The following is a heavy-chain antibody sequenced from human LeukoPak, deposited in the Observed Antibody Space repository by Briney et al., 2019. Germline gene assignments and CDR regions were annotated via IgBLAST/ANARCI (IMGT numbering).Heavy chain of an antibody. J-gene: IGHJ6*02. V-gene: IGHV4-4*07. CDR2: IYTTGTT. Sequence: SETPSLTCTVSGGSISSYYWTWIRQPAGKGLEWIGRIYTTGTTNYNPSLKSRVTMSLDTSKNQLSLKLSSVTAADTAVYYCARAPFTTSFQGMDVWGQGTTVTVSS. CDR3: ARAPFTTSFQGMDV. CDR1: GGSISSYY. D-gene: IGHD2-2*01.